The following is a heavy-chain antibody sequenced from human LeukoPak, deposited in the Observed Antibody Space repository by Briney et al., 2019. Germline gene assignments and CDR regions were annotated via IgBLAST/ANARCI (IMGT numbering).Heavy chain of an antibody. J-gene: IGHJ6*02. Sequence: GGSLRLSCAASGFTVSSNFMSWVRQAPGKGLEWVSLIYSGGSTYYADSVKGRFTISRGNSKNTLYLQMNSLRAEDTAVYYCAKDTIVVVPAASYYYGMDVWGQGTTVTVSS. CDR2: IYSGGST. CDR3: AKDTIVVVPAASYYYGMDV. CDR1: GFTVSSNF. D-gene: IGHD2-2*01. V-gene: IGHV3-53*01.